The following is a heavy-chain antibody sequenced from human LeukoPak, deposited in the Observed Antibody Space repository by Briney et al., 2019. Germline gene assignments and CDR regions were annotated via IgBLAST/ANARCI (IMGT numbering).Heavy chain of an antibody. CDR3: AKDLRAVAGRGPFDY. CDR1: GFTFSSYA. Sequence: GGSLRLSCAASGFTFSSYAMHWVRQAPGKGLEWVAVISYDGSNKYYADSVKGRFTISRDNSKSTMYLEMNSLRAEDTAVYYCAKDLRAVAGRGPFDYWGQGTLVTVSS. J-gene: IGHJ4*02. CDR2: ISYDGSNK. V-gene: IGHV3-30*04. D-gene: IGHD6-19*01.